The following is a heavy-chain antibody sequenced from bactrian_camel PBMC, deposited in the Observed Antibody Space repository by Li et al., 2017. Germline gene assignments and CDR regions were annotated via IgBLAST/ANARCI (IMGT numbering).Heavy chain of an antibody. CDR2: IDSDGST. CDR3: AAVPSYGGNRCDTVLSEFNY. Sequence: QLVESGGGLVQPGGSLKLACAVSGNTYKNICMGWLRQAPGAERAGVAAIDSDGSTHYARSVAGRFTISKDNAKNTLYLQMNSLKPEDTATYYCAAVPSYGGNRCDTVLSEFNYLGQETQVTVS. D-gene: IGHD6*01. V-gene: IGHV3S53*01. CDR1: GNTYKNIC. J-gene: IGHJ4*01.